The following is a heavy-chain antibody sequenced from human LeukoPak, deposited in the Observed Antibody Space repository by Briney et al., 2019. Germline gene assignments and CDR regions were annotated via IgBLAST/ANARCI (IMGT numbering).Heavy chain of an antibody. V-gene: IGHV3-7*03. D-gene: IGHD5-12*01. Sequence: GGSLRLSCAASAFTFTNYWMTWVRQAPGKGLEWVANINQDGSEKYYVDSVKGRFTISRDNAKNSLYLQMNSLRAEDTAVYYCARFGGYDYAFDFDYWGQGTLVTVSS. CDR1: AFTFTNYW. CDR3: ARFGGYDYAFDFDY. CDR2: INQDGSEK. J-gene: IGHJ4*02.